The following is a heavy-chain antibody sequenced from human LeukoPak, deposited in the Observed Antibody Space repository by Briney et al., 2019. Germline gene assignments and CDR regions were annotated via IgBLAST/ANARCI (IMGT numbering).Heavy chain of an antibody. Sequence: GESRKISCKGSGYSFTSYWIGWVRQMPGKGLEWMGIIYPGDSDTRYSPSFQGQVTISADKSITTAYLQWSSLKASDTAMYYCARHHGSSPKAFDIWGQGTMVTVSS. CDR2: IYPGDSDT. J-gene: IGHJ3*02. CDR3: ARHHGSSPKAFDI. V-gene: IGHV5-51*01. CDR1: GYSFTSYW. D-gene: IGHD2-2*03.